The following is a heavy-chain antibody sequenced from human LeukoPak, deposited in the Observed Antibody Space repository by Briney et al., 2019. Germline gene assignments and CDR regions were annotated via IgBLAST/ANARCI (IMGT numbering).Heavy chain of an antibody. J-gene: IGHJ3*02. V-gene: IGHV4-34*01. CDR2: INHSGST. CDR1: GGSFSGYY. CDR3: AREEAGCCSSTSCSRGAFDI. D-gene: IGHD2-2*01. Sequence: SETLSLTCAVYGGSFSGYYWSWIRQPPGKGLEWIGEINHSGSTNYNPSLKSRVTISVDTSKNQFSLKLSSVTAADTAVYYCAREEAGCCSSTSCSRGAFDIWGQGTMVTVSS.